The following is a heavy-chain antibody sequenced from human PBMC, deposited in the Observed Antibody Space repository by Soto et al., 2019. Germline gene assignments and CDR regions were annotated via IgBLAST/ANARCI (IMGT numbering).Heavy chain of an antibody. D-gene: IGHD3-10*01. CDR2: VFYSGAT. CDR3: TRGLPSHFGYDS. V-gene: IGHV4-59*01. Sequence: SETLSLTCSVSGDSISSYYWTWIRQSPGKGLEWVGYVFYSGATNYNPSLKSRVTISLDASKKQVSLRLTSATAADTAAYYCTRGLPSHFGYDSWGQGTLVTVSS. J-gene: IGHJ4*02. CDR1: GDSISSYY.